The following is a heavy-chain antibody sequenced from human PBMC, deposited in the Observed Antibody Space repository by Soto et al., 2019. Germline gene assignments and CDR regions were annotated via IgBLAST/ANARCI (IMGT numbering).Heavy chain of an antibody. CDR1: GGSISRDGDY. Sequence: QVQLQESGPGLVKPSQTLSLTCTVSGGSISRDGDYWSWIRQHPGQGLEWIGYFYYSGSTYYNPSLKSRVTIGVDTSMNEFSLKVISVTAADTAVYYCVRAMLREVTHLGFVYWGQVTLVTVSS. V-gene: IGHV4-31*03. CDR2: FYYSGST. J-gene: IGHJ4*02. D-gene: IGHD3-10*01. CDR3: VRAMLREVTHLGFVY.